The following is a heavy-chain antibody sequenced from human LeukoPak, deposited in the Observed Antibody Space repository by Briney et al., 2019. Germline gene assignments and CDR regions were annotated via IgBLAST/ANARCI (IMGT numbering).Heavy chain of an antibody. CDR3: ARGDSSGYYIYFDY. J-gene: IGHJ4*02. Sequence: ASVKVSCKASGGTFSSYAISWVRQAPGQGLEWMGGIIPIFGTANYAQKFQGRVTITADESTSTAYMELSSLRSEDTAVYYCARGDSSGYYIYFDYWGQGTLGTVSS. V-gene: IGHV1-69*13. CDR2: IIPIFGTA. D-gene: IGHD3-22*01. CDR1: GGTFSSYA.